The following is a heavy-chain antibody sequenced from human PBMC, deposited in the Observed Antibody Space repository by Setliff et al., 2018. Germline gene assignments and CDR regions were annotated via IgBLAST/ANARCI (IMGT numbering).Heavy chain of an antibody. D-gene: IGHD3-16*01. CDR3: ARLPNYVWGSPVDY. CDR2: FRPSSRT. V-gene: IGHV4-39*01. J-gene: IGHJ4*02. Sequence: SETLSLTCTVSGGSINSGSYFWAWIRQPPGKGGLEWIGSFRPSSRTFYNPSLKSRVTISVDTSKNQFSLTLSSVTAADTAVYYCARLPNYVWGSPVDYWGQGTLVTVSS. CDR1: GGSINSGSYF.